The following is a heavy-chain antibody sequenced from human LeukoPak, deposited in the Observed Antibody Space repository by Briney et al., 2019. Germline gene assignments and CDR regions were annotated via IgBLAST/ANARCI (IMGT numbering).Heavy chain of an antibody. Sequence: SETLSLTCTVSGGSVSSYFWSWIRRPPGKGLEWIGYIDDSGNTNYNPSLKSQVSISIAKSKNQFSLKLSSVTAADTAMYYCARSDYYGSGSHTLFDAFVIWGQGTRVTVSS. CDR3: ARSDYYGSGSHTLFDAFVI. D-gene: IGHD3-10*01. CDR2: IDDSGNT. CDR1: GGSVSSYF. V-gene: IGHV4-59*02. J-gene: IGHJ3*02.